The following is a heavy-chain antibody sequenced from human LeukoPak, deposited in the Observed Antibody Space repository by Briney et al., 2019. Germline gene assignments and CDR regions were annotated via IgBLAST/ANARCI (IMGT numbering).Heavy chain of an antibody. CDR2: VSYDGSSK. D-gene: IGHD5-12*01. V-gene: IGHV3-30-3*01. Sequence: GGSLRLSCAASGFTFRSYAMHWVRQAPGKELEWVAVVSYDGSSKYYADSVKGRLTISRDNSKNTLYLQMNSPRPEDTAVYFCARDILATTASLDYWGQGTLVTVSS. CDR1: GFTFRSYA. CDR3: ARDILATTASLDY. J-gene: IGHJ4*02.